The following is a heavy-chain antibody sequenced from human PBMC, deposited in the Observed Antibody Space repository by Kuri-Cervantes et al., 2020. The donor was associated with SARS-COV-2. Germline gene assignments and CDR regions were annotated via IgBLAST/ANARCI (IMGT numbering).Heavy chain of an antibody. CDR1: GFTFSSYG. V-gene: IGHV3-48*01. CDR3: APLPGESETKYYYYYFMDV. J-gene: IGHJ6*02. CDR2: TSSSRSTI. Sequence: GGSLRLSCAASGFTFSSYGMHGVRQAPGKGLEGVSYTSSSRSTIYYADSVKGRFTISRDNAKNSLYLQMNSLRAEDTAVYYCAPLPGESETKYYYYYFMDVWGQGTTVTVSS. D-gene: IGHD3-10*01.